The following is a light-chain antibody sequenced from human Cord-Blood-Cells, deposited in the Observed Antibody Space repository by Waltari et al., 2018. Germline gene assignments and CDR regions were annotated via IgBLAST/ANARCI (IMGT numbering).Light chain of an antibody. Sequence: QSALTQPASVSGSPGQSITISCTGTSSYVGGYNYVSWYQQHPGKAPKLMIYDVSNRPSGVSNRFSGSKSGNTASLTISGLQAEDEADYYCSSYTSSSTLEGVFGGGTKLTVL. V-gene: IGLV2-14*01. CDR2: DVS. J-gene: IGLJ3*02. CDR1: SSYVGGYNY. CDR3: SSYTSSSTLEGV.